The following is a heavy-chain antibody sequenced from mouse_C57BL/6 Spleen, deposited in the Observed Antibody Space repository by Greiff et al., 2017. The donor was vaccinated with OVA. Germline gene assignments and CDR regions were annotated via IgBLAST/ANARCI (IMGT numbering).Heavy chain of an antibody. V-gene: IGHV5-17*01. CDR1: GFTFSDYG. CDR2: ISSGSSTI. Sequence: VQLQQSGGGLVKPGGSLKLSCAASGFTFSDYGMHWVRQAPEKGLEWVAYISSGSSTIYYADTVKGRFTISRDNAKNTLFLQMTSLRAEDTAMYYCARDYYGSSFDYWGQGTTLTVSS. D-gene: IGHD1-1*01. CDR3: ARDYYGSSFDY. J-gene: IGHJ2*01.